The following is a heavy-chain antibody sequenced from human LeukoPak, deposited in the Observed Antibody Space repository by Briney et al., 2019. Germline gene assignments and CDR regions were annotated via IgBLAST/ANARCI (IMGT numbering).Heavy chain of an antibody. Sequence: ASVKVSCKASGYTFTSYGISWVRQAPGQGLEWMGWISGYNGNTIYAQKFQGRVTMTTDTSTYTAYMEVRSLRSDDTAVYYCAHSRGYGGYYMDYWGQGTLVTVSS. J-gene: IGHJ4*02. CDR3: AHSRGYGGYYMDY. CDR2: ISGYNGNT. D-gene: IGHD5-12*01. V-gene: IGHV1-18*01. CDR1: GYTFTSYG.